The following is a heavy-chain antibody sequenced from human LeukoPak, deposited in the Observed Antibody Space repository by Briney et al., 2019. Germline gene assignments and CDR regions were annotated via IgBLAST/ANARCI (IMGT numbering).Heavy chain of an antibody. D-gene: IGHD3-22*01. J-gene: IGHJ3*02. CDR3: ACLTTADAFDI. Sequence: SETLSLTCTVSGGSISIYYWSWIRQPPGKGLEWIGYIYDSGSTNYNPSLKGRVTISVDTSKNQFSLKLSSVTAADTAVYYCACLTTADAFDIWGQGTMVTVSS. CDR1: GGSISIYY. CDR2: IYDSGST. V-gene: IGHV4-59*01.